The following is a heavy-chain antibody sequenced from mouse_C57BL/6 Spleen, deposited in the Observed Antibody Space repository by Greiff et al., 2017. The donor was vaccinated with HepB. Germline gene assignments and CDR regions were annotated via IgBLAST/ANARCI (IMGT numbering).Heavy chain of an antibody. V-gene: IGHV1-55*01. CDR1: GYTFTSYW. J-gene: IGHJ3*01. CDR3: AREEVMVTTGGFAY. Sequence: VQLKQPGAELVKPGASVKMSCNASGYTFTSYWITWVKQRPGQGLEWIGDIYPGSGSTNYNEKFKSKATLTVDTSSSTAYMQLSSLTSEDSAVYYCAREEVMVTTGGFAYWGQGTLVTVSA. CDR2: IYPGSGST. D-gene: IGHD2-3*01.